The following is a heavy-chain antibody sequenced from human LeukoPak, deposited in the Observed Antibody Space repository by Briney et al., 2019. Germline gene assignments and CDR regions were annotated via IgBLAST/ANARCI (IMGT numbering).Heavy chain of an antibody. CDR3: ARGPLGTYGDYGSDDAFDI. D-gene: IGHD4-17*01. J-gene: IGHJ3*02. V-gene: IGHV4-30-2*01. Sequence: PSETLSLTCTVSGGSFSSGGYSWSWIRQPPGKGLEWIGYIYHSGSTYYNPSLKSRVTISVDRSKNQFSLKLSSVTAADTAVYYCARGPLGTYGDYGSDDAFDIWGQGTMVTVS. CDR1: GGSFSSGGYS. CDR2: IYHSGST.